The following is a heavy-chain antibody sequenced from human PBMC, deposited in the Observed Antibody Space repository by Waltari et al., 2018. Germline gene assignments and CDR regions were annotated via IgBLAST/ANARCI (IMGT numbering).Heavy chain of an antibody. Sequence: QVQLQESGPGLVKPSETLSLTCAVSGYSISSGYYWGWIRQPPGKGLEWIGSIYHSGGTYYNPALKSRVTISVDTSKNQFSLKLSSVTAADTAVYYCARRDSTYFDYWGQGTLVTVSS. D-gene: IGHD3-22*01. CDR1: GYSISSGYY. J-gene: IGHJ4*02. CDR3: ARRDSTYFDY. CDR2: IYHSGGT. V-gene: IGHV4-38-2*01.